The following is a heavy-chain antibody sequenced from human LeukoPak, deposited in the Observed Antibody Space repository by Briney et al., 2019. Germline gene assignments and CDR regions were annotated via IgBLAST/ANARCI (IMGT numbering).Heavy chain of an antibody. Sequence: SETLSLTCAVYGGSFSGYYWSWIRQPSGKGLEWIGEINHSGSTNYNPSLKSRVTISVDTSKNQFPLKLSSVTAADTAVYYCARVKSRSFRNSRNDNWFDPWGQGTLVTVSS. J-gene: IGHJ5*02. CDR3: ARVKSRSFRNSRNDNWFDP. CDR1: GGSFSGYY. D-gene: IGHD2/OR15-2a*01. CDR2: INHSGST. V-gene: IGHV4-34*01.